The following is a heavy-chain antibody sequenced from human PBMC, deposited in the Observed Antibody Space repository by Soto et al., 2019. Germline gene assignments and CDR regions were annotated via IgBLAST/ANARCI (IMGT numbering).Heavy chain of an antibody. Sequence: VQLVQSGAEVKKTGSSVKVSCKASGGTFNKFAFSWVRQAPGQGFEWMGGIIPVFRSANYAQRFRGRIPITADEYTSTVYLYLNDLRSDDTAVYYCARRYCASDNCPLFYYFVDLWGLGTTVTVSS. V-gene: IGHV1-69*01. J-gene: IGHJ6*02. CDR1: GGTFNKFA. CDR2: IIPVFRSA. CDR3: ARRYCASDNCPLFYYFVDL. D-gene: IGHD2-21*02.